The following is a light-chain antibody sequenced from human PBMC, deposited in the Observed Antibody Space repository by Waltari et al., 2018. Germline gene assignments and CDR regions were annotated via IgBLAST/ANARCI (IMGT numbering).Light chain of an antibody. V-gene: IGKV1-39*01. CDR3: QQSDGIPFT. CDR1: QSVTRF. J-gene: IGKJ2*01. CDR2: TTS. Sequence: ITMTPSPSSLSASVGDVVTITCRASQSVTRFLNWYQQKPGKAPRLLIFTTSNLQGGVPSRFSGSGSGTDFTLTINGLQPEDYATYYCQQSDGIPFTFGQGTKVDVK.